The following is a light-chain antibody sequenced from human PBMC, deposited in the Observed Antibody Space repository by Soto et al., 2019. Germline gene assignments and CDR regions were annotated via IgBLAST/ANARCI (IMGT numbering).Light chain of an antibody. CDR2: QDN. Sequence: SYELTQPPSVSVSPGQTASITCSGDKLGQKYACWYQQKPGQSPVLVIYQDNKRPSGIPERFSGSNSGNTATLTISGTQAMDEADYYCQAWDSNNVVFGRGTKLTVL. CDR1: KLGQKY. J-gene: IGLJ2*01. V-gene: IGLV3-1*01. CDR3: QAWDSNNVV.